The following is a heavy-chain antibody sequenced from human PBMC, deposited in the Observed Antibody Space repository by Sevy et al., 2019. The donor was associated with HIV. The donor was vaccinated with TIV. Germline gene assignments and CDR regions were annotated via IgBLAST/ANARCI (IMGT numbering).Heavy chain of an antibody. Sequence: GGSLRLSCSGFGFTFQAFGMHWVRQAPGKGPEWLAVISSDGSNQNYADSVKGRFTISRDNSKNLLFLQMNSLIPNDTAVYLCTKESLRGTYIRGDFDHWGQGTLVTVSS. J-gene: IGHJ4*02. CDR1: GFTFQAFG. V-gene: IGHV3-30*18. D-gene: IGHD3-10*02. CDR2: ISSDGSNQ. CDR3: TKESLRGTYIRGDFDH.